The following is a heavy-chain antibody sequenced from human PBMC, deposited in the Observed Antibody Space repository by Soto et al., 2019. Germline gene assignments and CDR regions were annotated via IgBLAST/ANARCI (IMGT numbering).Heavy chain of an antibody. V-gene: IGHV4-34*01. J-gene: IGHJ4*02. Sequence: QVQLQQWGAGLLKPSETLSLTCAVYGGSFSGYYWSWIRQPPGKGLEWIGEINHSGSTNYNPSLKSRVTISVDTSKNQFSLKLSSVTAADTAVYYCARNPPRTTVTYFDYWGQGTLVTVSS. CDR2: INHSGST. CDR3: ARNPPRTTVTYFDY. D-gene: IGHD4-17*01. CDR1: GGSFSGYY.